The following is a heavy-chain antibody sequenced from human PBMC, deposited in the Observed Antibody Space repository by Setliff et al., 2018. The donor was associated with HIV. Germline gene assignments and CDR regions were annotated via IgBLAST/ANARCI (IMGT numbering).Heavy chain of an antibody. Sequence: PSETLSLTCTVSGGSISSYYWSWIRQPPGKGLEWIGYIYYSGTINYNPSLKSRVTISVDTSKNQFSLKLSSVTAADTAVYYCARHVGYSSSSLDYWGQGTLVTVSS. J-gene: IGHJ4*02. CDR2: IYYSGTI. CDR3: ARHVGYSSSSLDY. CDR1: GGSISSYY. V-gene: IGHV4-59*08. D-gene: IGHD6-6*01.